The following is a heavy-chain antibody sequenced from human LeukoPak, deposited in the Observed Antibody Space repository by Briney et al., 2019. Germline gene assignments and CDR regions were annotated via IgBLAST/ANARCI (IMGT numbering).Heavy chain of an antibody. D-gene: IGHD3-10*01. CDR3: AREGPLYYYGSGSYYARGDY. CDR1: GGSFSGYY. Sequence: SETLSLTCAVYGGSFSGYYWSWIRQPPGKGLEWIGEINHSGSTNYNPSLKSRVTISVDTSKNQFSLKLSSVTAADTAVYYCAREGPLYYYGSGSYYARGDYWGQGTLVTVSS. V-gene: IGHV4-34*01. CDR2: INHSGST. J-gene: IGHJ4*02.